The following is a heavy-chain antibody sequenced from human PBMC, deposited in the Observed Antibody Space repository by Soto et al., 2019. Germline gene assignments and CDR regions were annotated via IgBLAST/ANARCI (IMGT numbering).Heavy chain of an antibody. V-gene: IGHV1-18*01. J-gene: IGHJ5*02. Sequence: GASVKVSCKASGYTFTNYGISWVRQAPGQGLEWMGWISAYNGNTKYAQKFQGRVTMTTDTSTSTAYMELRSLRSDDTAVYYCARGVGSGSYYNQYNWFDPWGQATLVTVSS. CDR3: ARGVGSGSYYNQYNWFDP. CDR1: GYTFTNYG. D-gene: IGHD3-10*01. CDR2: ISAYNGNT.